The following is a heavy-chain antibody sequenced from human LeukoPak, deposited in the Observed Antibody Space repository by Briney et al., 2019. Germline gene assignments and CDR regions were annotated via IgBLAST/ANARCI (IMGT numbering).Heavy chain of an antibody. CDR1: GGSFSGYY. Sequence: PSETLSLTCAVYGGSFSGYYWSWIRQPPGKGLEWIGEINHSGSTNYNPSLKSRVTISVDTSKDQFSLKLSSVTAADTAVYYCARTRRGPHYGPMDYWGQGTLVTVSS. D-gene: IGHD4-17*01. CDR2: INHSGST. J-gene: IGHJ4*02. CDR3: ARTRRGPHYGPMDY. V-gene: IGHV4-34*01.